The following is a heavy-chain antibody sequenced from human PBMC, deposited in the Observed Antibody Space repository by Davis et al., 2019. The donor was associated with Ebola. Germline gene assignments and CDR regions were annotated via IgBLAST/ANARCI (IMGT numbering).Heavy chain of an antibody. CDR1: GFTFSVYY. CDR2: IYSGGST. CDR3: AKDQQAKRGLGAFDI. D-gene: IGHD6-13*01. J-gene: IGHJ3*02. V-gene: IGHV3-66*01. Sequence: GESLKISCAASGFTFSVYYMSWIRQAPGKGPEWVSVIYSGGSTYYADSVKGRFTISRDNSKNTLYLQMNSLRAEDTAVYYCAKDQQAKRGLGAFDIWGQGTMVTVSS.